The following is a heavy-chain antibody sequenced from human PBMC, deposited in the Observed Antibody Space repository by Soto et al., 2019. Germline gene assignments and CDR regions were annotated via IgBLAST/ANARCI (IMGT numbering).Heavy chain of an antibody. J-gene: IGHJ6*02. CDR3: ARELPQRQGRNMDV. Sequence: PSESLTLSCAVPGCSMTSGDQYWTWIRHRPGEGLEWFGYINHRGSLYYNPSLKSRVSMSVDTSKNQFSLNLSSVTAADTAVYYCARELPQRQGRNMDVWGQGTTVTVSS. D-gene: IGHD1-1*01. CDR2: INHRGSL. V-gene: IGHV4-31*11. CDR1: GCSMTSGDQY.